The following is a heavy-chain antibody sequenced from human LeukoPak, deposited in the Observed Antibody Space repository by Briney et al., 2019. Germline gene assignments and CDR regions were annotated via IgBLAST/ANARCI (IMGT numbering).Heavy chain of an antibody. Sequence: GGSLRLSCAASGFTFSSYGMHWVRQAPGKGLEWVAVIWYDGSNKYYADSVKGRFTISRDNSKNTLYLQMNSLRAEDTAVYYCARGLSYGDPYYFDYWGQGTLVTVSS. CDR1: GFTFSSYG. J-gene: IGHJ4*02. D-gene: IGHD4-17*01. V-gene: IGHV3-33*01. CDR3: ARGLSYGDPYYFDY. CDR2: IWYDGSNK.